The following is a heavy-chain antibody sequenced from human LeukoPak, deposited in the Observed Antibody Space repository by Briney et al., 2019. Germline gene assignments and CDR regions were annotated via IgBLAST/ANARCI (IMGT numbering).Heavy chain of an antibody. D-gene: IGHD5-18*01. Sequence: SETLSLTCTVSGGSISSGGYYWSWIRQHPGKGLEWIGYIYYSGSTYYNPSLKSRVTISVDMSKNQFSLKLSSVTAADTAVYYCARSHRGYSYGSYYWGQGTLVTVSS. CDR1: GGSISSGGYY. J-gene: IGHJ4*02. V-gene: IGHV4-31*03. CDR2: IYYSGST. CDR3: ARSHRGYSYGSYY.